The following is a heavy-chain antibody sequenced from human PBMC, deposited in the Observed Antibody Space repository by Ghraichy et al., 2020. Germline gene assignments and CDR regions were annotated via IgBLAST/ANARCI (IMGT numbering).Heavy chain of an antibody. J-gene: IGHJ4*02. CDR2: ISSNSVTT. V-gene: IGHV3-23*01. CDR1: GFTFSSSA. CDR3: ARLNYYASGSYSPFDY. Sequence: GSLRLSCAASGFTFSSSAMSWVRQTPEKGLEYVAGISSNSVTTFADSVKGRFTISRDNSKSTLYLQMNSLGAEDTAVYYCARLNYYASGSYSPFDYWGQGTLVTVSS. D-gene: IGHD3-10*01.